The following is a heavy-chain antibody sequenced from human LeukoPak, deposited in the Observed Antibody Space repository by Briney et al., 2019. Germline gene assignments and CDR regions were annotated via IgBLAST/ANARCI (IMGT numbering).Heavy chain of an antibody. CDR3: AKVPYPDYGSWRPPFMDV. Sequence: GGSLRLSCAASGFTFSNYALSWVRQAPGKGLEWVSTISDTSTNTYYADSVTGRFTISRDNSMNTLYLQMNSLRPEDTAIYFCAKVPYPDYGSWRPPFMDVWGQGTTVAVSS. D-gene: IGHD3-10*01. CDR1: GFTFSNYA. CDR2: ISDTSTNT. J-gene: IGHJ6*02. V-gene: IGHV3-23*01.